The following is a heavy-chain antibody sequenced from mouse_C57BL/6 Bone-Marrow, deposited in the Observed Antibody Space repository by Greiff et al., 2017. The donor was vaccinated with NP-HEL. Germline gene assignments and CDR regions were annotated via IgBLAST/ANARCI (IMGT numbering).Heavy chain of an antibody. J-gene: IGHJ2*01. D-gene: IGHD4-1*01. Sequence: ESGPGLVKPSQSLSLTCSVTGYSITSGYYWNWIRQFPGNKLEWMGYISYDGSNNYNPSLKNRISITRDTSKNQFFLKLNSVTTEDTATYYCARETGWYYFDYWGQGTTLTVSS. V-gene: IGHV3-6*01. CDR1: GYSITSGYY. CDR2: ISYDGSN. CDR3: ARETGWYYFDY.